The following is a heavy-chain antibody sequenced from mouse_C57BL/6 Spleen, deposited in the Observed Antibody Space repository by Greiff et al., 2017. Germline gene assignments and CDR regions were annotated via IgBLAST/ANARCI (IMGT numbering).Heavy chain of an antibody. Sequence: EVMLVESGGGLVQPGGSLSLSCAASGFTFTDYYMSWVRQPPGKALEWLGFIRNKANGYTTEYSASVKGRFTNSRDNSQSILYLQMNALRAEDSATYYCARFPYDYEWYFDVWGTGTTVTVSS. J-gene: IGHJ1*03. V-gene: IGHV7-3*01. CDR3: ARFPYDYEWYFDV. D-gene: IGHD2-4*01. CDR2: IRNKANGYTT. CDR1: GFTFTDYY.